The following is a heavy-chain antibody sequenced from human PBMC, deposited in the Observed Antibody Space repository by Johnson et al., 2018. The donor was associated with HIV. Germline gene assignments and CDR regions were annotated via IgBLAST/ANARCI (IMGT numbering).Heavy chain of an antibody. CDR2: ISHDGSND. V-gene: IGHV3-30*18. J-gene: IGHJ3*02. CDR1: GFTFSTYV. Sequence: QVQLVESGGGVVQPGRSLRLSCAASGFTFSTYVMYWVRQAPGKGLEWVALISHDGSNDYCADSVKGRFTISRDNSKNTLYLQMNSLRADDTAVYYCAKDLRVFDWFNAYDAFDIWGQGTMVTVSS. CDR3: AKDLRVFDWFNAYDAFDI. D-gene: IGHD3-9*01.